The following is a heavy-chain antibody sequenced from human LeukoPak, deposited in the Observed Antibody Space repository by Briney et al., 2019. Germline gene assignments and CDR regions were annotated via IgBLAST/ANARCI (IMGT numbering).Heavy chain of an antibody. V-gene: IGHV2-5*02. CDR1: GFSLSTSGVA. D-gene: IGHD5-18*01. CDR3: AHSEDTALVHDAFDI. J-gene: IGHJ3*02. Sequence: SGPTLVNPTQTLTLTCTFSGFSLSTSGVAVGWIRQPPGKALEWLALIYWDDDKRYSPSLKSRLSITKDTSKNQVVLTMTNMDPVDTATYYCAHSEDTALVHDAFDIWGQGTMVPVSS. CDR2: IYWDDDK.